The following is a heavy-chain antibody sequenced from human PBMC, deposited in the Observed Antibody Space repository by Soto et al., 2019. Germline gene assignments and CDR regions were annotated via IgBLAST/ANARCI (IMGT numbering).Heavy chain of an antibody. D-gene: IGHD1-1*01. CDR1: GLTFSGYS. Sequence: PGGSLRLSCKASGLTFSGYSMDWVRQAPGKGLEWIAYISGGGVPVYYADSVKGRFTISRDNAKNSLYLQLNHLRDEDTAIYYCARGRANYYFDFWGQGALVTVSS. CDR2: ISGGGVPV. V-gene: IGHV3-48*02. CDR3: ARGRANYYFDF. J-gene: IGHJ4*02.